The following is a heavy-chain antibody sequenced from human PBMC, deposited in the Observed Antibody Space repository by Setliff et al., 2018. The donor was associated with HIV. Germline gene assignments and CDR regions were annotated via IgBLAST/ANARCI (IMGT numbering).Heavy chain of an antibody. CDR1: GFTFGDYS. Sequence: AGGSLRLSCRGSGFTFGDYSMSWVRQAPGKGLEWVGFIRSKAYGGTTEYAASVKGRFTLSRDDSRNIAYLQINSLKTEDTGMYYCTLLPGTYWGQGTLVTVSS. CDR2: IRSKAYGGTT. CDR3: TLLPGTY. V-gene: IGHV3-49*04. J-gene: IGHJ4*02.